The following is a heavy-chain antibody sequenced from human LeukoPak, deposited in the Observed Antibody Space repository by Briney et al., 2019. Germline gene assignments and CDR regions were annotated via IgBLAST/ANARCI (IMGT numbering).Heavy chain of an antibody. CDR2: ISNRGST. J-gene: IGHJ3*01. Sequence: PTETLSLTCGISGASVRGHFWSWIRQTPGMGLEWIGYISNRGSTAYNPSLRSRVTISVDAPKNEVSLNVRSVSPADTAAYYCAKDVSGTYYAFDVWGQGRTV. CDR3: AKDVSGTYYAFDV. V-gene: IGHV4-59*02. CDR1: GASVRGHF. D-gene: IGHD3-22*01.